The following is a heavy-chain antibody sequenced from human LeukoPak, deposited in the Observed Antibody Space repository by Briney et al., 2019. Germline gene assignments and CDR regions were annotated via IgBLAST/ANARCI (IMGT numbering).Heavy chain of an antibody. Sequence: ASVKVSCKASGYTFIGNYIHWVRQAPGQGLEWMGWINPHSGATNYAQNFQGRVTMTRDTSSNTAYMEVSRLRSDDTAVYYCARVEAYYYDSAGYNDYWGQGTLVTVSS. D-gene: IGHD3-22*01. CDR2: INPHSGAT. CDR3: ARVEAYYYDSAGYNDY. V-gene: IGHV1-2*02. CDR1: GYTFIGNY. J-gene: IGHJ4*02.